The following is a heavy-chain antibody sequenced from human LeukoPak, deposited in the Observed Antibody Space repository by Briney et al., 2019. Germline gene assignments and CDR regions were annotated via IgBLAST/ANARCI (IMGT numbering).Heavy chain of an antibody. CDR1: GFTFSTYG. J-gene: IGHJ4*02. Sequence: GGSLRLSCAASGFTFSTYGIHWVRQAPGKGLEWVAFIRYDGSNKYYADSVKGRFTISRDNSKNTLYLQMNSLRAEDTAVYYCAKDWRRYCSGGSCTRADYWGQGTLVTVSS. CDR3: AKDWRRYCSGGSCTRADY. D-gene: IGHD2-15*01. V-gene: IGHV3-30*02. CDR2: IRYDGSNK.